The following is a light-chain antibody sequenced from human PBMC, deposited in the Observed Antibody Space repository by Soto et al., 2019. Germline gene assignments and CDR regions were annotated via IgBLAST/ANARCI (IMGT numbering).Light chain of an antibody. V-gene: IGKV3-15*01. Sequence: EIGMTQSPATLSVSPGERATLSRRASQSVSSNLAWYQQKPGQAPRLLIYGASTRATGIPARFSGSGSGTEFTLTISSLQSEDFAVYYCQQYNNWPPLTFGGGTKVEIK. CDR2: GAS. CDR1: QSVSSN. J-gene: IGKJ4*01. CDR3: QQYNNWPPLT.